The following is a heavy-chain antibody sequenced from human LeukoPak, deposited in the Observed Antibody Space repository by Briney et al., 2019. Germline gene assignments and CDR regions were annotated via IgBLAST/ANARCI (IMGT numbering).Heavy chain of an antibody. CDR3: ARGFPDPDSYGYPW. Sequence: ASVKVSCKASGYTFTSYGISWVRQAPGQGLEWMGWISAYNGNTNYAQKLQGRVTMTTDTSTSTAYMELRSLRSDDTAVYYCARGFPDPDSYGYPWWGQGTLVTVSS. D-gene: IGHD5-18*01. V-gene: IGHV1-18*01. CDR1: GYTFTSYG. J-gene: IGHJ4*02. CDR2: ISAYNGNT.